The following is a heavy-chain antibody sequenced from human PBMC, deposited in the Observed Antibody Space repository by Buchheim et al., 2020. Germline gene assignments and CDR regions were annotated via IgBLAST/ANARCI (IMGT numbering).Heavy chain of an antibody. D-gene: IGHD2-15*01. CDR1: GFAFSSYW. CDR2: INSDGSST. Sequence: EVQLVESGGGLVQPGGSLRLSCAASGFAFSSYWMHWVRQAPRKGLVWVSRINSDGSSTSNADSVKGRLTISRDSAKNTMSLQMNSLRADDTAVYYCVRDRGCGGGSCLYGMDVWGQGTT. CDR3: VRDRGCGGGSCLYGMDV. V-gene: IGHV3-74*01. J-gene: IGHJ6*02.